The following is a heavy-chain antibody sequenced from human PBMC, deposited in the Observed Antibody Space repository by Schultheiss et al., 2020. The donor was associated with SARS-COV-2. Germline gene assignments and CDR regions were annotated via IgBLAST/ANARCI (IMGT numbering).Heavy chain of an antibody. D-gene: IGHD3-3*01. V-gene: IGHV3-73*01. CDR1: GFTFSGSA. CDR2: IRSKANSYAT. J-gene: IGHJ3*02. Sequence: GESLKISCAASGFTFSGSAMHWVRQASGKGLEWVGRIRSKANSYATAYAASVKGRFTISRDDSKNTAYLQMNSLKTEDTAVYYCTASRIYDFWSGYAFDIWGQGTRSPSPQ. CDR3: TASRIYDFWSGYAFDI.